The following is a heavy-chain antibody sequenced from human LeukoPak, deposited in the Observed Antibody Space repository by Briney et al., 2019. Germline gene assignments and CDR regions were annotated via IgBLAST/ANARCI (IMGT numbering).Heavy chain of an antibody. CDR2: IYYSGST. Sequence: SETLPLTCNVSGGSISTYYWSWIRQPPGKGLEWIGYIYYSGSTNYNPSLESRVTISVDTSKNQFSLKLNSVTAADTAVYYCARFRVAFVGLDIWGQGTMVTVSS. V-gene: IGHV4-59*01. D-gene: IGHD1-26*01. J-gene: IGHJ3*02. CDR3: ARFRVAFVGLDI. CDR1: GGSISTYY.